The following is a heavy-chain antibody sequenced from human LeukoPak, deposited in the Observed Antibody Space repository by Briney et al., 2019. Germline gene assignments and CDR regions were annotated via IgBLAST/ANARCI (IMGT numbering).Heavy chain of an antibody. J-gene: IGHJ4*02. CDR1: GVSISSYY. Sequence: SETLSLTCTVSGVSISSYYWSWIRRPAGEGLEWIGRIYTSGSTNYNPSLKSRVTISIDTSKNQFSLKLSSVTAADTAVYYCARDRPGGSSLDYWGQGTLVTVSS. V-gene: IGHV4-4*07. CDR3: ARDRPGGSSLDY. CDR2: IYTSGST. D-gene: IGHD6-13*01.